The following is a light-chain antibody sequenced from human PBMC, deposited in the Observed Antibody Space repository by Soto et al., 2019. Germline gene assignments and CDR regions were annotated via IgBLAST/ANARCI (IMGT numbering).Light chain of an antibody. CDR1: QSVGNY. CDR3: QQRSNWPLWS. J-gene: IGKJ1*01. V-gene: IGKV3-11*01. Sequence: EILLTQSPATRSLSPGARATLSCRASQSVGNYLAWYQQKAGQAPRLLISDASHRATGVPDRFSGSGSGTDFTLNISSLEPEDFAVYFCQQRSNWPLWSFGQGTKVDIK. CDR2: DAS.